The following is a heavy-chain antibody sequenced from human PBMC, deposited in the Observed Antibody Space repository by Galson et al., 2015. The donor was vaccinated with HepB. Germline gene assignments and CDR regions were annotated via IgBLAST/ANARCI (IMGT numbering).Heavy chain of an antibody. Sequence: SLRLSCAASGFTFNSYGMNWVRQAPGKGLEWVSSISSGSTYIDYADSVKGRFAISRDNAKNSLYLQMNSLRAEDTAVYYWARDSSPRRSYYGSWTHYPLDYWGQGALVTVST. CDR1: GFTFNSYG. D-gene: IGHD3-10*01. CDR2: ISSGSTYI. J-gene: IGHJ4*02. CDR3: ARDSSPRRSYYGSWTHYPLDY. V-gene: IGHV3-21*01.